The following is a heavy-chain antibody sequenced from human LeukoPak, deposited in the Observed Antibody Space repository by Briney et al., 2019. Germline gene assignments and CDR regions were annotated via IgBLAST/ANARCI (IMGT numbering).Heavy chain of an antibody. CDR1: GGSISSSHW. J-gene: IGHJ4*02. D-gene: IGHD3-9*01. CDR2: IYQSGGT. CDR3: ASRYYYILSGYHY. V-gene: IGHV4-4*02. Sequence: SETLSLTCAVSGGSISSSHWWCWVRRHPGKGLEWIGEIYQSGGTTYNPSLTIRVTISVDKSKNQISLKLTSVTAADTAVYYCASRYYYILSGYHYWGQGTLVIVSS.